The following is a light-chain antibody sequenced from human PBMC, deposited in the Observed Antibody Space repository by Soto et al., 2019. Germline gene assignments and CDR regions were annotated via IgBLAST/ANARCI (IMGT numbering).Light chain of an antibody. CDR2: DVS. V-gene: IGKV1-5*01. CDR1: QTINSW. Sequence: DIQMTQSPSTLSASVGDRVTITCRASQTINSWLAWYQQKPGKAPKLLIYDVSSLESGVPSRFSGSGSGTEFTLTISSLQPGDSATYYCQKYKTFWTFGQGTKVDIK. J-gene: IGKJ1*01. CDR3: QKYKTFWT.